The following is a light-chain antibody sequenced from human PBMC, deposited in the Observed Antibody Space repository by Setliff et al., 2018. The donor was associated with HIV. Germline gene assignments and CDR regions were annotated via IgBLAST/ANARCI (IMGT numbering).Light chain of an antibody. Sequence: QSALTQPPSASGTPGQRVTISCSGSSSNIGSNTVIWYQQFPGTAPKLLIYRSSQRPSGVPDRFSGSKSGTSASLAISGLQSEDEADYYCAAWDDTLNAQVFGGGTKVTV. J-gene: IGLJ3*02. CDR3: AAWDDTLNAQV. CDR1: SSNIGSNT. V-gene: IGLV1-44*01. CDR2: RSS.